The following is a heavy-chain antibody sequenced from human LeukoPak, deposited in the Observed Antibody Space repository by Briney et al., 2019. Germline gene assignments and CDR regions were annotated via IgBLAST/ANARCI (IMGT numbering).Heavy chain of an antibody. CDR1: GFTFSSYW. V-gene: IGHV3-7*03. D-gene: IGHD3/OR15-3a*01. CDR3: ARLWSGYYLDAFDI. Sequence: VGCLRLSCAASGFTFSSYWMSWVRQAPGKGLEWVANIKQDGSEEYYVDSVKGRFTITRDNAKNSLYLQMNSVRAEDTAVYYCARLWSGYYLDAFDIWGQGTMVTVSS. J-gene: IGHJ3*02. CDR2: IKQDGSEE.